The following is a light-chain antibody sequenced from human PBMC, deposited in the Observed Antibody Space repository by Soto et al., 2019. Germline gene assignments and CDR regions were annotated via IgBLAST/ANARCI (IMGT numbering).Light chain of an antibody. Sequence: EILMTQSPATLSVSPGERATLPCRASQSVSSNLAWYQQKPGQAPRLLIYGASTRATGIPARFSGSGSGTEFTLTVSSLQSEDFGVYYCQHYNNWPPYTFGQGTNLEIK. V-gene: IGKV3-15*01. CDR3: QHYNNWPPYT. J-gene: IGKJ2*01. CDR2: GAS. CDR1: QSVSSN.